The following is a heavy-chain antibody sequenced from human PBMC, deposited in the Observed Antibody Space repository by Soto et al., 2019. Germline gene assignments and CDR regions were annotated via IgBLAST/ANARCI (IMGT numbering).Heavy chain of an antibody. CDR1: GGSISSYY. V-gene: IGHV4-59*01. J-gene: IGHJ4*02. Sequence: SETLSLTCTVSGGSISSYYWSWVRRPSGKGLEWLGHIYHTGIADYNPSLQGRVTFSVDTSSNQFSLKLTSVTAADTAVYYCARIPGYDSSGYTRCFDYWGQGTLVTVSS. CDR3: ARIPGYDSSGYTRCFDY. CDR2: IYHTGIA. D-gene: IGHD3-22*01.